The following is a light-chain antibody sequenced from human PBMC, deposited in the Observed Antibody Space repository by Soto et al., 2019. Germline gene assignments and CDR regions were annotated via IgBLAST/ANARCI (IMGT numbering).Light chain of an antibody. Sequence: DIVMTQSPDSLAVSLGERATINCKSSQSVLYSSNNKNYLAWYQQKPGQPPKLLIYWASTRESGVPDRFSGSGSGTDFTLTISRLEPEDFAVYYCQQYGRSPHWTLGQGTKV. CDR2: WAS. J-gene: IGKJ1*01. CDR3: QQYGRSPHWT. V-gene: IGKV4-1*01. CDR1: QSVLYSSNNKNY.